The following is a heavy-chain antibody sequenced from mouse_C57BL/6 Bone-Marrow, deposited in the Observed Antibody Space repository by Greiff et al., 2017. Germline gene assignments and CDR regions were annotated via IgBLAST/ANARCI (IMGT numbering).Heavy chain of an antibody. D-gene: IGHD2-3*01. CDR1: GYTFTSYW. CDR2: IHPNCGST. J-gene: IGHJ3*01. V-gene: IGHV1-64*01. Sequence: VQLQQPGAELVKPGASVKLSCKASGYTFTSYWMHWVKQRPGQGLEWIGMIHPNCGSTNYNEKFKSKATLTVDKSSSTAYMQLSSLTSEDSAVYYCARSRSYDGRFAYWGQGTLVTVSA. CDR3: ARSRSYDGRFAY.